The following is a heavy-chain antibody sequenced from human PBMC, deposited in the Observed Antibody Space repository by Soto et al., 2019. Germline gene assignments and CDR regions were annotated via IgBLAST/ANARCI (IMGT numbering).Heavy chain of an antibody. D-gene: IGHD2-15*01. CDR1: GFTFSNYW. V-gene: IGHV3-21*01. Sequence: GGSLRLSCAPSGFTFSNYWMTWVRQAPGKGLEWVPGIRGFSPYTFYAESVKGRFTISRDNAKNSLYLQMNSLRAEDTAVYYCARDRGYDAHDYYYNAMDVWGQGTTVTVSS. CDR2: IRGFSPYT. J-gene: IGHJ6*02. CDR3: ARDRGYDAHDYYYNAMDV.